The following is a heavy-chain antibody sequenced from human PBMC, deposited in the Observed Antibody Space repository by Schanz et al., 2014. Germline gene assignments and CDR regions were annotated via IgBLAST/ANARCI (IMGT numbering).Heavy chain of an antibody. CDR3: ARDQSPYTNSSDVRYFDY. D-gene: IGHD6-6*01. CDR2: IIPILGIV. J-gene: IGHJ4*02. V-gene: IGHV1-69*08. Sequence: QVQLVQSGAEVKKPGSSMKVSCKASGGTFNSYTINWVRQAPGQGLEWMGRIIPILGIVNYAQRFQDRVRITADKSTSTAYMELSSLRSDDTAVYYCARDQSPYTNSSDVRYFDYWGQGSLVTVSS. CDR1: GGTFNSYT.